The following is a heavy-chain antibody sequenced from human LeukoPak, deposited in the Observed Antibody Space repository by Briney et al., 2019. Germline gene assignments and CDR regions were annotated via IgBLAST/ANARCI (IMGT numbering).Heavy chain of an antibody. CDR1: GFTFSSYA. CDR2: ISDDGGST. D-gene: IGHD3-3*01. V-gene: IGHV3-23*01. CDR3: AKVLITVFGVVRYDAFDL. Sequence: GGSLRLSCAASGFTFSSYAMSWVRQAPGKGLEWVSAISDDGGSTYYADSVKGRFTISRDNSKNPLYLQMNSLRAEDTAVCYCAKVLITVFGVVRYDAFDLWGQGTMVTVSS. J-gene: IGHJ3*01.